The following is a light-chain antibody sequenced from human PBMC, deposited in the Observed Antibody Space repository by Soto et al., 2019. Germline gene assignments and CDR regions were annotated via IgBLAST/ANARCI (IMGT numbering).Light chain of an antibody. V-gene: IGKV3-20*01. Sequence: EIVLTQSPGTLSLSPGERATLSCRASQSVSNNYLAWYQQKPGQAPRLLIYGASNRATGIPDRFSGSGSGTDFTLTSSRKAPQGIAVYYSDQSGGSGTFSKGTTVAI. CDR1: QSVSNNY. CDR3: DQSGGSGT. J-gene: IGKJ1*01. CDR2: GAS.